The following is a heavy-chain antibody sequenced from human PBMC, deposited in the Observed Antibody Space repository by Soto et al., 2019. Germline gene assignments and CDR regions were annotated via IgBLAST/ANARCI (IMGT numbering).Heavy chain of an antibody. D-gene: IGHD3-9*01. Sequence: PGGSLRLSCAASGFTFSNFEMHWVRQAPGKGLEWVSYINTAGSTKYYAESVKGRFTISRDNARNPLFLQMNSLRAEDTAVYYCARAECSSPDCLTAYYSYGLDVWGQGSTVTVSS. J-gene: IGHJ6*02. CDR2: INTAGSTK. CDR3: ARAECSSPDCLTAYYSYGLDV. V-gene: IGHV3-48*03. CDR1: GFTFSNFE.